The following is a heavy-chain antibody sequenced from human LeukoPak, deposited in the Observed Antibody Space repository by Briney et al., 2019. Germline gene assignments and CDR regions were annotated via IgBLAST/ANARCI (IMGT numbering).Heavy chain of an antibody. CDR2: ISAYNGNT. D-gene: IGHD3-10*01. J-gene: IGHJ4*02. CDR1: GYTFTSYG. Sequence: ASVKVSCKASGYTFTSYGISWVRQAPGQGLEWMGWISAYNGNTNYAQKLQGRVTMTTDTSTSTAYVELRSLRSDDTAVYYCARMESLKSWLDYWGQGTLVTVSS. V-gene: IGHV1-18*01. CDR3: ARMESLKSWLDY.